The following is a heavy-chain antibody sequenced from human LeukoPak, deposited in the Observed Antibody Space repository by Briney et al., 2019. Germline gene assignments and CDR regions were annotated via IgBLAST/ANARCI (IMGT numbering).Heavy chain of an antibody. CDR1: GFTFSSYW. J-gene: IGHJ3*02. D-gene: IGHD2-15*01. CDR2: IKQDGSEK. Sequence: PGGSLRLSCAASGFTFSSYWMSWVRQAPGKGLEWVANIKQDGSEKYYVDSVKGRFTISRDNAKNSLYLQMDSLRAEDTAVYYCAREGISPMYDIWGQGTMVTVSS. CDR3: AREGISPMYDI. V-gene: IGHV3-7*01.